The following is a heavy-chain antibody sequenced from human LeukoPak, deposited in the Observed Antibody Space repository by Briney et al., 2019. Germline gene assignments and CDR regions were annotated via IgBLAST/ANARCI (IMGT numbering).Heavy chain of an antibody. V-gene: IGHV3-7*01. CDR2: IKEDGSEI. D-gene: IGHD5-24*01. Sequence: GGSLRLSCAASGFTFSNHWMTWVRQAPGKGLEWVANIKEDGSEIYYVDSVKGRFTISRDNSKNSLYLQMNSLRAEDTAVYYCAREDGWGQGTLVTVSS. J-gene: IGHJ4*02. CDR3: AREDG. CDR1: GFTFSNHW.